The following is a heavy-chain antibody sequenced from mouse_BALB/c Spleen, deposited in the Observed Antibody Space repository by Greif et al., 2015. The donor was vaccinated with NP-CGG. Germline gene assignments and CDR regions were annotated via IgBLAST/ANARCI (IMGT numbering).Heavy chain of an antibody. Sequence: QVQLKESGPELVKPGASVKISCKASGYTFTDYYINWVKQKPGQGLEWIGWIYPGSGHTKYNEKFKGKATLTVDTSSSTAYMQLSSLTSEDTAVYFCARRTGTEAMDYWGQGTSVTVSS. J-gene: IGHJ4*01. D-gene: IGHD4-1*01. CDR1: GYTFTDYY. CDR3: ARRTGTEAMDY. V-gene: IGHV1-84*02. CDR2: IYPGSGHT.